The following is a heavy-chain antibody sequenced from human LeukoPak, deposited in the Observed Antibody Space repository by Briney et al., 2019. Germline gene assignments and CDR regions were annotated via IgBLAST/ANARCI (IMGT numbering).Heavy chain of an antibody. CDR3: AKNDGNIWQPHS. CDR2: ISTDGSQ. CDR1: GFTFRNFV. V-gene: IGHV3-64D*06. J-gene: IGHJ4*02. Sequence: GSLRLPCSTSGFTFRNFVMQWVRQTPGKGLEYVSVISTDGSQYYPDSVKGRFTIFRDNSKNTLYLQMNSLRPEDTAIYYCAKNDGNIWQPHSWGQGTLVTVSS.